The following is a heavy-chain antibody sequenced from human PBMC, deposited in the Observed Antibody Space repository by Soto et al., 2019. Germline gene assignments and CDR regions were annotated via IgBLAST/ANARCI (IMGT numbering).Heavy chain of an antibody. CDR2: IYYSGDT. D-gene: IGHD6-13*01. V-gene: IGHV4-31*03. CDR1: GGSISHGAYY. CDR3: ARVESGSWVVY. Sequence: QVQLQESGPGLVKPSQTLSLSCSVSGGSISHGAYYWSWIRQHPGKGLEWLVYIYYSGDTQYNPSLKSRITLSLNRAKNQFFLRLTSVTAAYTVVYYCARVESGSWVVYWGQGTLVTVS. J-gene: IGHJ4*02.